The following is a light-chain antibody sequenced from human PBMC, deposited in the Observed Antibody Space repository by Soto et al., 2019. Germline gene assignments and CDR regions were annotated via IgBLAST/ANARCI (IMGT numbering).Light chain of an antibody. J-gene: IGKJ1*01. Sequence: DVQMTQSPSSLSASVGDRVTITCQASQDIINYLNWYQQKPGKAHKLLIYDASNLETGVPSKFSGSGSGIDFPFNISSLQPENIATYYAQQVDNPPPWTFGQGTKVEIK. CDR2: DAS. CDR3: QQVDNPPPWT. CDR1: QDIINY. V-gene: IGKV1-33*01.